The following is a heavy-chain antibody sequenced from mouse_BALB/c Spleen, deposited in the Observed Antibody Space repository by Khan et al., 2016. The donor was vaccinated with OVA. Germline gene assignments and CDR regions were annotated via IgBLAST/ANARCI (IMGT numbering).Heavy chain of an antibody. CDR1: GFSISNYG. D-gene: IGHD1-3*01. V-gene: IGHV2-9*02. CDR3: GRAFYNGAWFAY. CDR2: IWAGGST. J-gene: IGHJ3*01. Sequence: VQLKESGPGLVAPSQTLSISCTVSGFSISNYGVHWVRQPPGKGLEWLGVIWAGGSTNHNSALMSRLSITKDNSKNQVFLKMNSLQTDDTAIYYCGRAFYNGAWFAYWGQGTLVTVSA.